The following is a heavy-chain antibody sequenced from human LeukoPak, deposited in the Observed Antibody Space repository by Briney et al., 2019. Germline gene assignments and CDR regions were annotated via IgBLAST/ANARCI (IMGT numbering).Heavy chain of an antibody. V-gene: IGHV4-4*02. J-gene: IGHJ4*01. CDR2: IYRSGDT. D-gene: IGHD3-16*01. CDR1: GGSISSSYW. CDR3: ARVAFNRLGTNDY. Sequence: SETLSLTCAISGGSISSSYWWSWVCQPPGKGLGWIGGIYRSGDTNYNPSLRGRVTISMDKSKNHPSLEVTSVTVADTAIYYCARVAFNRLGTNDYWGHGILVTVSS.